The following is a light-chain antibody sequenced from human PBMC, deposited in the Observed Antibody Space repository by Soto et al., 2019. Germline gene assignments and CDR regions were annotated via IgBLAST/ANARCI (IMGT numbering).Light chain of an antibody. J-gene: IGKJ1*01. CDR2: GAS. CDR3: QQYNNWPRT. V-gene: IGKV3-15*01. Sequence: EIVMTQSPATLSVSPGERDTLSCRASQSVSSNLAWYQQKPGQAPRLLIYGASTRATGIPARFSGSGSGTEFTLTISSLQSEDFAVYYCQQYNNWPRTCGHGPKVEIK. CDR1: QSVSSN.